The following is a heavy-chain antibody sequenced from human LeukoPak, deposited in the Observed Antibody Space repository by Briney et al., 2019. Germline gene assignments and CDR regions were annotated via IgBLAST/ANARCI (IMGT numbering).Heavy chain of an antibody. CDR2: INSDGSST. Sequence: GGSLRLSCAASGFTFSSYWMHWVRQAPGKGLVWVSRINSDGSSTSYADSVKGRFTISRDNAKNTLYLQMNSLRAEDTAVYYCAKDLGYYDILTGYSALHSFDYWGQGTLVTVSS. CDR3: AKDLGYYDILTGYSALHSFDY. CDR1: GFTFSSYW. V-gene: IGHV3-74*01. D-gene: IGHD3-9*01. J-gene: IGHJ4*02.